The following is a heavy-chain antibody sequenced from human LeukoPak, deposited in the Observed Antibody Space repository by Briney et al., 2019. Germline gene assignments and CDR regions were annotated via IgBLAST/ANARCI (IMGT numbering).Heavy chain of an antibody. D-gene: IGHD5-18*01. CDR3: ARGIQLWSYYYYGVDV. CDR2: ISGSGGST. CDR1: GFTFSSYA. Sequence: QXGGSLRLSCAASGFTFSSYAMSWVRQAPGKGLEWVSAISGSGGSTYYADSVKGRFTISRDNAKNSLYLQMNSLRDDDTAVYYCARGIQLWSYYYYGVDVWGRGTTVTVSS. V-gene: IGHV3-23*01. J-gene: IGHJ6*02.